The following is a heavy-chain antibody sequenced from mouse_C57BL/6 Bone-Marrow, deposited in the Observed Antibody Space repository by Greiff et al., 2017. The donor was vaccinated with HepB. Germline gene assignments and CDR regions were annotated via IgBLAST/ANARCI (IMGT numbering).Heavy chain of an antibody. CDR1: GYTFTSYW. D-gene: IGHD2-4*01. CDR3: TRRGIYYYALYY. V-gene: IGHV1-64*01. J-gene: IGHJ2*01. Sequence: QVQLQQPGAELVKPGASVKLSCKASGYTFTSYWMHWVKQSPGQGLEWIGMINPNSGSTNYNEKFKSKGTLTVDNSSSTAHMQLSSLTSEDSAVYYCTRRGIYYYALYYWGQGTTLTVSS. CDR2: INPNSGST.